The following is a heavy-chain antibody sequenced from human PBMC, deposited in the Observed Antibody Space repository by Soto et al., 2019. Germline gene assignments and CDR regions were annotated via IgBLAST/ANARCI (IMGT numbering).Heavy chain of an antibody. J-gene: IGHJ4*02. D-gene: IGHD3-22*01. CDR3: AKGGSYYYDSSGYYQLLPFDY. CDR2: ISGSGGST. V-gene: IGHV3-23*01. CDR1: GFTFSSYA. Sequence: GGSLRLSCAASGFTFSSYAMSLVRQAPGKGLEWVSAISGSGGSTYYADSVKGRFTISRDNSKNTTYLQMNSLRAEDTAVYYCAKGGSYYYDSSGYYQLLPFDYWGQGTLVTVS.